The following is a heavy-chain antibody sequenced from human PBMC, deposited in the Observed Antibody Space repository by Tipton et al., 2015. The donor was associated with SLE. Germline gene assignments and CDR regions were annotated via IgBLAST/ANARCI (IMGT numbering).Heavy chain of an antibody. CDR1: GGSISSSSYY. CDR2: IYYSGST. J-gene: IGHJ3*02. V-gene: IGHV4-39*07. Sequence: TLSLTCTVSGGSISSSSYYWGWIRQPPGKGLEWIGSIYYSGSTYYNPSLKSRVTISVDTSKNQFSLKLSSVTAADTAVYYCAEGSDYYDSSGYYPGAFDIWGQGTMVTVSS. D-gene: IGHD3-22*01. CDR3: AEGSDYYDSSGYYPGAFDI.